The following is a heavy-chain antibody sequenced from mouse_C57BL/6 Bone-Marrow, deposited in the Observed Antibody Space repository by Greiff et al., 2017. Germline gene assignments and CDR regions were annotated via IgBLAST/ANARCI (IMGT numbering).Heavy chain of an antibody. D-gene: IGHD2-2*01. CDR1: GYTFTDYN. V-gene: IGHV1-22*01. J-gene: IGHJ4*01. Sequence: EVQLQQSGPELVKPGASVKMSCKASGYTFTDYNMHWVKQSHGQSLEWIGYINPNNGGTSYNQKFKGKATLTVNKSSSTAYMELRSLTSEDSAVYYCARPDGYDGDYAMDYWGQGTSVTVSS. CDR2: INPNNGGT. CDR3: ARPDGYDGDYAMDY.